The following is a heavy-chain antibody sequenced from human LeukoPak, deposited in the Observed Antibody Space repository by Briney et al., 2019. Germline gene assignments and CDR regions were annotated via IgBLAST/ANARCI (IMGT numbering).Heavy chain of an antibody. CDR1: GYTFTSYG. J-gene: IGHJ4*02. V-gene: IGHV1-18*01. D-gene: IGHD2-15*01. CDR3: AGRYCSGGSCYLDY. CDR2: ISAYNGNT. Sequence: ASVKVSCKASGYTFTSYGISWVRQAPGQGLEWMGWISAYNGNTNYAQKLQGRVTMTTDTSTSTAYMELSRLRSDDTAVYSCAGRYCSGGSCYLDYWGQGTLVTVSS.